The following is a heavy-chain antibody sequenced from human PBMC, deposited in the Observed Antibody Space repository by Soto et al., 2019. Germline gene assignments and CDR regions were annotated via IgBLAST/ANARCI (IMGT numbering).Heavy chain of an antibody. Sequence: ASVKVSCKASGGTFSSYAISWVRQAPGQGLEWMGGIIPIFGTANYAQKFQGRVTITADESTSTAYMELSSLRSEDTAVYYCARDANCTNGVCRYYYGMDVWGQGTTVTVSS. J-gene: IGHJ6*02. CDR2: IIPIFGTA. D-gene: IGHD2-8*01. CDR1: GGTFSSYA. CDR3: ARDANCTNGVCRYYYGMDV. V-gene: IGHV1-69*13.